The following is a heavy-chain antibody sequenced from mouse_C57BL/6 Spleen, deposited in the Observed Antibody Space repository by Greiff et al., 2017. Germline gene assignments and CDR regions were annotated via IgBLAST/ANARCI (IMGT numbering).Heavy chain of an antibody. J-gene: IGHJ1*03. V-gene: IGHV1-52*01. CDR1: GYTFTSYW. CDR2: IDPSDSET. CDR3: ARSPEDWYFDV. Sequence: QVQLQQPGAELVRPGSSVKLSCKASGYTFTSYWMHWVKQRPIQGLEWIGNIDPSDSETHYNQKFKDKATLTVDKSSSTAYMQLSSLTSEDSAVYYCARSPEDWYFDVWGTGTTVTVSS.